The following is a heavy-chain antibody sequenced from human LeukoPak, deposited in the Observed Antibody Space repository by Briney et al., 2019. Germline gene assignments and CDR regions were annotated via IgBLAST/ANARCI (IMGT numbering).Heavy chain of an antibody. V-gene: IGHV4-38-2*02. CDR3: AREEYSSSSYRYYFDY. D-gene: IGHD6-6*01. CDR1: GYSISSDYY. CDR2: IYHGGST. Sequence: PSETLSLTCTVSGYSISSDYYWAWIRQPPGKGLEWIGSIYHGGSTYYNPSLKSRVTISVDTSKNQFSLKLSSVTAADTAVYYCAREEYSSSSYRYYFDYWGQGTLVTVSS. J-gene: IGHJ4*02.